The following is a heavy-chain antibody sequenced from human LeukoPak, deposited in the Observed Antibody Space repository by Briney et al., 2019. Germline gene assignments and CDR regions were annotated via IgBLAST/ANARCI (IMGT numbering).Heavy chain of an antibody. V-gene: IGHV4-34*01. CDR3: ASSGYSSSWYQTLRY. D-gene: IGHD6-13*01. CDR2: INRSGST. J-gene: IGHJ4*02. Sequence: SETLSLTCAVYGGSFSGYYWSWIRQPPGKGLEWIGEINRSGSTNYNPSLKSRVTISVDTSKNQFSLKLSSVTAADTAVYYCASSGYSSSWYQTLRYWGQGTLVTVSS. CDR1: GGSFSGYY.